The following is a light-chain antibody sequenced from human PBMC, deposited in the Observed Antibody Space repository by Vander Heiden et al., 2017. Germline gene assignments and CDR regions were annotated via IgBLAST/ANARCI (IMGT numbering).Light chain of an antibody. CDR2: AAS. CDR1: QGISTH. Sequence: IQLTQSPSSLSASVGDRVTITCRASQGISTHLVWYQQKPGKAPKLLIYAASTLQSGVPLRFSGSGSGTDFTLTISSLQPEDFATYYCQQLNNYPITFGGGTEVDIK. CDR3: QQLNNYPIT. V-gene: IGKV1-9*01. J-gene: IGKJ4*01.